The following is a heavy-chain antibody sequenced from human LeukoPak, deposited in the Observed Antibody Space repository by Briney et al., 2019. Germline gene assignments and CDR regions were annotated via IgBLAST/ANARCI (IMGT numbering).Heavy chain of an antibody. D-gene: IGHD3-22*01. Sequence: ASVTVSCKASGYTFTSYYMHWVRQAPGQGLEWMGIINPRGGSTSYAQKFQGRVTMTRDTSTSTVYMELSSLRSEDTAVYYCARWDSSGYVIDYWGQGTLVTVSS. CDR1: GYTFTSYY. CDR2: INPRGGST. V-gene: IGHV1-46*01. J-gene: IGHJ4*02. CDR3: ARWDSSGYVIDY.